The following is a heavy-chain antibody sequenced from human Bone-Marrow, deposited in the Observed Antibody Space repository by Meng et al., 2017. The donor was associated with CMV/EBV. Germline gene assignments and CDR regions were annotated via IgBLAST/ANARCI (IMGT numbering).Heavy chain of an antibody. CDR1: GYTFTSYG. CDR2: ISAYNGNT. D-gene: IGHD3-22*01. Sequence: ASVKVSCKASGYTFTSYGISWVRQAPGQGLEWMGWISAYNGNTNYAQKLQGRVTMTTDTSTSTAYMELRSLRSDDTAVYYCARDLLHYYDSSGYFYYYGVDVWGQGTTVTVSS. CDR3: ARDLLHYYDSSGYFYYYGVDV. J-gene: IGHJ6*02. V-gene: IGHV1-18*01.